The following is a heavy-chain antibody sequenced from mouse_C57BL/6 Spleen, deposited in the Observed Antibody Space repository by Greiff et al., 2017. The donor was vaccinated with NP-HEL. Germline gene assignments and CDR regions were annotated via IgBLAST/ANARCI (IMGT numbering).Heavy chain of an antibody. D-gene: IGHD1-1*01. CDR3: ARRDYYGSSYWFAY. V-gene: IGHV2-6*01. J-gene: IGHJ3*01. Sequence: QVQLQQSGPGLVAPSQSLSITCTVSGFSLTSYGVDWVRQSPGKGLEWLGVIWGVGSTNYNSALKSRLSISKDNSKSQVFLKMNSLQTDDTAMYYCARRDYYGSSYWFAYWGQGTLVTVSA. CDR1: GFSLTSYG. CDR2: IWGVGST.